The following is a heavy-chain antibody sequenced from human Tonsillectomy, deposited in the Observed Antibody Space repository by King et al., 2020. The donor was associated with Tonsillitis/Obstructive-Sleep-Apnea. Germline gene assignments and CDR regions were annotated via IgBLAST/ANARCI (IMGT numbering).Heavy chain of an antibody. CDR1: GFTLSSDS. CDR2: ISSSSSTI. V-gene: IGHV3-48*02. D-gene: IGHD2-8*01. Sequence: VQLVESGGGLVQPGGSLRLSCAASGFTLSSDSMNWVRQAPGKGLEWVSYISSSSSTIYSADSVKGRFTIARDNAKNSLYLQMNSLRDEDKAVYYCARDHPMGRYWYFDLWGRGTLVTVSS. J-gene: IGHJ2*01. CDR3: ARDHPMGRYWYFDL.